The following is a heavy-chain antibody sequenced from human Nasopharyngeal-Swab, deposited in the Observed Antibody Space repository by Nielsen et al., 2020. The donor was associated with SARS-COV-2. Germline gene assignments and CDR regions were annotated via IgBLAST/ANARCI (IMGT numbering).Heavy chain of an antibody. CDR3: ARDLSYYDSVGAFDI. CDR2: IWYDGSNK. V-gene: IGHV3-33*01. J-gene: IGHJ3*02. D-gene: IGHD3-22*01. Sequence: WIRQPPGKGLEWVAVIWYDGSNKYYADSVKGRFTISRDNSKNTLYLQMNSLRAEDTAVYYCARDLSYYDSVGAFDIWGQETMVTVSS.